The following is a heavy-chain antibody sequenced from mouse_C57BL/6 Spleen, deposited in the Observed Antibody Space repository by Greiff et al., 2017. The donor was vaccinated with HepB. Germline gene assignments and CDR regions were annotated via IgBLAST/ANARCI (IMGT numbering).Heavy chain of an antibody. CDR2: ISDGGSYT. D-gene: IGHD2-1*01. Sequence: EVQGVESGGGLVKPGGSLKLSCAASGFTFSSYAMSWVRQTPEKRLEWVATISDGGSYTYYPDNVKGRFTISRDNAKNNLYLQMSHLKSEDTAMYYCARDYGNYDHWYFDVWGTGTTVTVSS. V-gene: IGHV5-4*01. CDR3: ARDYGNYDHWYFDV. CDR1: GFTFSSYA. J-gene: IGHJ1*03.